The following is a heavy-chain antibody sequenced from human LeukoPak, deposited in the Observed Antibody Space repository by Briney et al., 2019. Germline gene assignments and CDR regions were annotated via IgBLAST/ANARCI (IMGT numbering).Heavy chain of an antibody. CDR1: GFTFSSYS. J-gene: IGHJ4*02. D-gene: IGHD2-2*02. Sequence: PGGSLRLSCAASGFTFSSYSMNWVRQAPGKGLEWVSSISSSGSYIYFADSMKGRFTISRDNAGNSVYLQMNSLRVDDTAVYFCARDVSRDVSCYTDWGQGTLVTVSS. V-gene: IGHV3-21*01. CDR3: ARDVSRDVSCYTD. CDR2: ISSSGSYI.